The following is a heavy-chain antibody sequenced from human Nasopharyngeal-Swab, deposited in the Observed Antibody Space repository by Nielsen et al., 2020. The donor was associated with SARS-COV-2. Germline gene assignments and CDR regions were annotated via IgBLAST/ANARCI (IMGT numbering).Heavy chain of an antibody. CDR2: IYYSGST. CDR1: GGSISSSSYY. CDR3: ARAHRITIFGVVSNFDY. Sequence: LRLSCTVSGGSISSSSYYWGWIRQHPGKGLEWIGYIYYSGSTYYNPSLKSRVTISVDTSKNQFSPKLSSVTAADTAVYYCARAHRITIFGVVSNFDYWGQGTLVTVSS. D-gene: IGHD3-3*01. V-gene: IGHV4-31*03. J-gene: IGHJ4*02.